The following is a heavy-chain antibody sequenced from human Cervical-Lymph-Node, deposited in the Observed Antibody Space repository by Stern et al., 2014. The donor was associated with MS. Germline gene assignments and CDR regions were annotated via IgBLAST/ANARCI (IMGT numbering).Heavy chain of an antibody. V-gene: IGHV4-4*02. CDR1: GGSFSSSNW. CDR3: VYGGFHSPFAY. J-gene: IGHJ4*02. D-gene: IGHD4-23*01. CDR2: ISHSGST. Sequence: QVQLQESGPGLVKPSGTLSLTCTVSGGSFSSSNWWSWVRQNPGKGLEWIGEISHSGSTSYTPSLKSRVTMSIDKSKRQFSLNLISVIAADTAVYYCVYGGFHSPFAYWGQGKLVTVSS.